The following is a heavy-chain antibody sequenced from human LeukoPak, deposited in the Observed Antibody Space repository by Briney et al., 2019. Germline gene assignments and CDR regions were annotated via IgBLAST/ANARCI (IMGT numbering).Heavy chain of an antibody. J-gene: IGHJ4*02. V-gene: IGHV3-21*06. Sequence: EGSLRLSCAASGFTFSGYAMNWVRQAPGKGLEWVSSINGGGNTFYADSVKGRFAISRDNAKNSLYLQMNGLRAEDTAVYYCARDPAEADCWGQGTLVTVSS. CDR3: ARDPAEADC. CDR2: INGGGNT. CDR1: GFTFSGYA.